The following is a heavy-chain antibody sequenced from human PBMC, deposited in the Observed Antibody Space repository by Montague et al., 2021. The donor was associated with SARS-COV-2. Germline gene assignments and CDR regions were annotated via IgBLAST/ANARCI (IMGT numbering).Heavy chain of an antibody. V-gene: IGHV1-8*01. CDR2: MNPNSGNT. CDR3: ARGKVGTAMVYYYYYYMDV. Sequence: SVKVSCKASGYTFTSYDINWVRQATGQGLEWMGWMNPNSGNTGYAQKFQGKVTMTRNTSISTAYMELSSLRSEDTAVYYCARGKVGTAMVYYYYYYMDVWGKGTTVTVSS. J-gene: IGHJ6*03. CDR1: GYTFTSYD. D-gene: IGHD5-18*01.